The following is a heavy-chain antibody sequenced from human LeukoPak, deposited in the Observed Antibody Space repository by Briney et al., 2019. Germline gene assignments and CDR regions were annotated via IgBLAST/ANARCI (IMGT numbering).Heavy chain of an antibody. D-gene: IGHD3-22*01. Sequence: GGSLRLSCAASGFTFSSYAMHWVRQAPGKGLEWVAVISYDGSNKYYADSVKGRFTISRDNSKNTLYLQMNSLRAEDTAVCYCARMSSGYYQFDYWGQGTLVTVSS. J-gene: IGHJ4*02. CDR2: ISYDGSNK. CDR1: GFTFSSYA. CDR3: ARMSSGYYQFDY. V-gene: IGHV3-30-3*01.